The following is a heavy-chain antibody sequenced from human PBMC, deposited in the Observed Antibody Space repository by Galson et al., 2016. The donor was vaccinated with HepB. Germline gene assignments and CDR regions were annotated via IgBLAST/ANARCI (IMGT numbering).Heavy chain of an antibody. Sequence: SLRLSCAASGFAFSEYYMSWIRQAPGKGLEWVSYIHSSGSSMYYADSVKGRFTISRDNAKNSLYLQMNNLRADDTAVYHCARHFVGFIGEDYWGQGTLVTVSS. D-gene: IGHD3-16*02. CDR2: IHSSGSSM. CDR3: ARHFVGFIGEDY. V-gene: IGHV3-11*01. J-gene: IGHJ4*02. CDR1: GFAFSEYY.